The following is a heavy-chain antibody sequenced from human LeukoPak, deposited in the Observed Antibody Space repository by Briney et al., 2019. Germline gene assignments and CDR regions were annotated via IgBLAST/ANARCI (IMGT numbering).Heavy chain of an antibody. CDR1: GYTFTSYY. V-gene: IGHV1-46*01. Sequence: ASVKVSCKASGYTFTSYYMHWVRQAPAQGLEWRGIINSSGGSTRYAQKFQGRVTMTRDTSTSTVYMELSSLRSEDTAVYYCAREVGEQWLVTENYFDYWGQGTLVTVSS. CDR2: INSSGGST. D-gene: IGHD6-19*01. CDR3: AREVGEQWLVTENYFDY. J-gene: IGHJ4*02.